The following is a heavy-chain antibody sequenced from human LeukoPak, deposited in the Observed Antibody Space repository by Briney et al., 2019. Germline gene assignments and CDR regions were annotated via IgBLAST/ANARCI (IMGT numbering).Heavy chain of an antibody. V-gene: IGHV4-30-2*01. D-gene: IGHD5-24*01. CDR3: ASADGYPYYFDY. CDR1: GGSISSGGYS. Sequence: SETLSLTCAVSGGSISSGGYSWSWIRQPPGKGLEWIGYIYHSGSTYYNPSLKSRVTISVDRSKNQFSLKLSSVTAADTAVYYCASADGYPYYFDYWGQGTLVTVSS. J-gene: IGHJ4*02. CDR2: IYHSGST.